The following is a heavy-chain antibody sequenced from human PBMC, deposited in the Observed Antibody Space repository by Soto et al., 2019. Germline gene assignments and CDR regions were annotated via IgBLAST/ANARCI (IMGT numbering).Heavy chain of an antibody. CDR3: AREDRDRETGLVPAAIDGMDV. D-gene: IGHD2-2*01. V-gene: IGHV1-69*08. CDR1: VGTFSRDS. Sequence: QVQLVQSGAEVKKPGSSVKVSCKASVGTFSRDSITWVRQAPGHGLEWIGRIITIFGIASYAQKFQGRVTITADESTSTAYMELSSLRSDDTAVYYCAREDRDRETGLVPAAIDGMDVWGQGTTVTVSS. CDR2: IITIFGIA. J-gene: IGHJ6*02.